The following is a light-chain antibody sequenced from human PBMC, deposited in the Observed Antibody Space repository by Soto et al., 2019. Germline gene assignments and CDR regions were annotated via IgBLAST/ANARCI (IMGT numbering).Light chain of an antibody. J-gene: IGKJ1*01. CDR1: QSVSTN. V-gene: IGKV3D-15*01. CDR3: QQYNNWPRT. CDR2: GAS. Sequence: EVVLTQSPATLSVSPGERATVSCRASQSVSTNLAWYQQKRGQAPRLLIYGASTRATGITARFSGSGSGTEFTLTISSLQSEDFAVYYCQQYNNWPRTFGQGTKVDI.